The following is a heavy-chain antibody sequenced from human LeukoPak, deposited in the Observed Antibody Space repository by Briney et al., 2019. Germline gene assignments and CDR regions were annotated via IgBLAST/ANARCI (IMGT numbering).Heavy chain of an antibody. CDR1: GFTFSSYG. D-gene: IGHD3-22*01. V-gene: IGHV3-23*01. CDR2: ISGSGDST. J-gene: IGHJ4*02. Sequence: GGSLRLSCVASGFTFSSYGMSWVRQAPGKGLEWVLGISGSGDSTYYADSVKGRFTISRDNSKNTLYLQMNSLRAEDTAVYHCAKDRVSSGYDSDYWGQGTLVTVSS. CDR3: AKDRVSSGYDSDY.